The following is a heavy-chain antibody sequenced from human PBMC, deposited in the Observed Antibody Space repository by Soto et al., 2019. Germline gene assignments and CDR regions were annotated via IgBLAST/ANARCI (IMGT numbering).Heavy chain of an antibody. V-gene: IGHV3-72*01. CDR1: VFTFTDHY. J-gene: IGHJ6*02. CDR3: AREIRRDYYYYYPLDV. Sequence: SLRLSCLASVFTFTDHYMDWFRQAPGTGLEWIARTKNKPNNYTTTYAASVKGRFTISRDDSESSLYLQMNNLKTEDTAVYYCAREIRRDYYYYYPLDVWGQGTTVTVSS. CDR2: TKNKPNNYTT.